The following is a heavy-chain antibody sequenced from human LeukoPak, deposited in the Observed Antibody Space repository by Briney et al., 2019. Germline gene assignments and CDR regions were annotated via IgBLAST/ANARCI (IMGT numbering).Heavy chain of an antibody. Sequence: GGSLRLSCAASGFTFSSYAMSWVRQAPGKGLEWVSAISGSGGSTYYADSVKGRFTISRDNSKNALYLQMNSLRAEDTAVYYCAKDGYYYDSSGYYYDYWGQGTLVTVSS. CDR1: GFTFSSYA. J-gene: IGHJ4*02. CDR2: ISGSGGST. CDR3: AKDGYYYDSSGYYYDY. V-gene: IGHV3-23*01. D-gene: IGHD3-22*01.